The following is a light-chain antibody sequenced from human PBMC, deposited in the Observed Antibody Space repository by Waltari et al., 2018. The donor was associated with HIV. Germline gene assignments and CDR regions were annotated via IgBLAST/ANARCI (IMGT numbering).Light chain of an antibody. Sequence: QSAPTQPASVSGSPGQSITISCIGTSSDVGGYNDVSWYQQHPGKAPQLRIYDVSNPPSVVYFRFSGSTSGTTASLTISELLAEDEADYYCSSYTNSSTLEVFGTGTKVTVL. CDR3: SSYTNSSTLEV. CDR1: SSDVGGYND. CDR2: DVS. J-gene: IGLJ1*01. V-gene: IGLV2-14*03.